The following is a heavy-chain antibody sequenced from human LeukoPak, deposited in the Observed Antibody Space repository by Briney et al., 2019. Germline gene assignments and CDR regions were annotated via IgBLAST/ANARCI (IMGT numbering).Heavy chain of an antibody. CDR1: GGSISSSY. CDR3: AREALLDAIDY. V-gene: IGHV4-59*12. CDR2: IYYSGDT. Sequence: SETLSLTCTVSGGSISSSYWNWIRQPPGKELEWIGYIYYSGDTNYNPSLQSRVTISLDTSKNQFSLKLSSMTAADTAVYYCAREALLDAIDYWGQGTLVTVSS. J-gene: IGHJ4*02. D-gene: IGHD3-9*01.